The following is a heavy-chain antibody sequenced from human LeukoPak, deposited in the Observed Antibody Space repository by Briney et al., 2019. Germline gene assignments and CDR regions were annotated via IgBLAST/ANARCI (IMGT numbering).Heavy chain of an antibody. D-gene: IGHD6-19*01. CDR1: GFTFSSYA. Sequence: GGSLRLSRAASGFTFSSYAMSWVRQAPGKGLEWVSAISGSGGSTYYADSVKGRFTISRDNSKSTLYLQMNSLRVEDTAVYYCAKVRNSGWYPSGFDYWGQGTLVTVSS. CDR2: ISGSGGST. V-gene: IGHV3-23*01. CDR3: AKVRNSGWYPSGFDY. J-gene: IGHJ4*02.